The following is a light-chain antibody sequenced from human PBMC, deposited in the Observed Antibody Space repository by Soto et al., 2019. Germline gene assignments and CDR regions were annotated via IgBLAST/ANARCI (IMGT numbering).Light chain of an antibody. CDR3: QQYGISPRT. Sequence: EVVLTQSPGTLSLSLGERATLSCRASQSVSSNYLAWYQQKPGQAPRLLIYGASNRATGIPDRFSGSGSGTDFTLTISRLEPQDFAVYYCQQYGISPRTFGQGTKVEIK. CDR1: QSVSSNY. V-gene: IGKV3-20*01. J-gene: IGKJ1*01. CDR2: GAS.